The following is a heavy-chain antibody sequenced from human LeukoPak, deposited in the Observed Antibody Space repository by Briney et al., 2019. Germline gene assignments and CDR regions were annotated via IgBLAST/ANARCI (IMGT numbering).Heavy chain of an antibody. Sequence: ASVKVSCKASGYTFTGYYMHWMRQAPGQGLEWMGWINPNSGGTNYAQKFQGRVTMTRDTSISTAYMELSRLRSDDTAVYYCARSGGYIVVVPAAKGDYYYGMDVWGQGTTVTVSS. V-gene: IGHV1-2*02. CDR2: INPNSGGT. CDR1: GYTFTGYY. CDR3: ARSGGYIVVVPAAKGDYYYGMDV. D-gene: IGHD2-2*01. J-gene: IGHJ6*02.